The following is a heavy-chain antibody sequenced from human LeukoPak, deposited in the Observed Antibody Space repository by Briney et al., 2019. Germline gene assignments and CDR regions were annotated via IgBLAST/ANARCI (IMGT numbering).Heavy chain of an antibody. CDR1: GFIFTDYA. CDR3: AKDLTSGSGSYDY. J-gene: IGHJ4*02. D-gene: IGHD3-10*01. V-gene: IGHV3-23*01. CDR2: ISGDGGGYT. Sequence: GGSLRLSCTASGFIFTDYAVRWVRQAPGEGLEWVSAISGDGGGYTYYADSVKGRFTISRVNSKNTLCLEMNSLRAEDTPVYYCAKDLTSGSGSYDYWGQGTLVTVSS.